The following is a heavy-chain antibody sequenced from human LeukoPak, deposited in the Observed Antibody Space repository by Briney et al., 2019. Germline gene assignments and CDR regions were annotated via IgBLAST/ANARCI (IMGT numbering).Heavy chain of an antibody. D-gene: IGHD5-24*01. CDR2: ISYDGSNK. J-gene: IGHJ3*02. V-gene: IGHV3-30*14. Sequence: GGPLRLSCAASGFTFSSYAMHWVRQAPGKGLEWVAVISYDGSNKYYADSVKGRFTISRDTSMNTLYLQMNSLRVEDTAVYHCARDIRREMAIPFDIWGQGTMVTVSS. CDR1: GFTFSSYA. CDR3: ARDIRREMAIPFDI.